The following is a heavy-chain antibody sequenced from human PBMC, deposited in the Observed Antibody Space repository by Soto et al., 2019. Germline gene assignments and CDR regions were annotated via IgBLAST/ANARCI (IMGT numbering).Heavy chain of an antibody. J-gene: IGHJ4*02. CDR3: AHAGDYDLLTFDH. Sequence: SGPTLVNPTETLTLTCTVSGFSLSNARMGVSWIRQPPGKALEWLAHIFSNDEKSYSTSLKSRLTITKDTSKNQVVLKMTNMDPVDTATYFCAHAGDYDLLTFDHWGPGTLVTVSS. V-gene: IGHV2-26*01. CDR2: IFSNDEK. CDR1: GFSLSNARMG. D-gene: IGHD4-17*01.